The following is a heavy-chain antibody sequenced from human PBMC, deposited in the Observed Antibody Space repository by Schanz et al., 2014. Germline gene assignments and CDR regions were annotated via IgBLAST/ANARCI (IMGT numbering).Heavy chain of an antibody. Sequence: QVQLVQSEAAVKKPGASVKVSCKASGYTLTNFDINWVRQAPGQGLEWLGRITPKTGVTNYAQKFNDRVTMTREASTNTVYMELSRLTSDDMAVYYCAREDVVVVGVDFSYSYGMDVWGQGTTVVVSS. V-gene: IGHV1-2*06. J-gene: IGHJ6*02. D-gene: IGHD2-21*01. CDR3: AREDVVVVGVDFSYSYGMDV. CDR2: ITPKTGVT. CDR1: GYTLTNFD.